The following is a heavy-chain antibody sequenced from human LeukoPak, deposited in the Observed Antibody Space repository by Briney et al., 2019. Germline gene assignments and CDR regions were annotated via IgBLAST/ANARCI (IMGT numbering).Heavy chain of an antibody. D-gene: IGHD6-13*01. CDR2: IYSSGSGST. V-gene: IGHV4-59*01. CDR1: GGSISNYY. CDR3: ARGDSSSWYWWFDP. Sequence: SETLSLTCTVSGGSISNYYWSWIRQPPGQGLEWIGYIYSSGSGSTNYNPSLQNRLTISLDTSKNQFSLSLSYVTAADTAVYYCARGDSSSWYWWFDPWGQGTLVTVSS. J-gene: IGHJ5*02.